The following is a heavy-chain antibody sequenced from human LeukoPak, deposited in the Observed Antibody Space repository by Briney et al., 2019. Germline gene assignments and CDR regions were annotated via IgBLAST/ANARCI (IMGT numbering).Heavy chain of an antibody. CDR2: IYPSDSDT. CDR3: ARRYCSGGSCNFDY. V-gene: IGHV5-51*01. CDR1: GYSFTNYW. D-gene: IGHD2-15*01. Sequence: GESLKISCKGSGYSFTNYWIGWVRQMPGKGLEWMGSIYPSDSDTRYSPSFQGQVTISVDKSISTAYLQWSSLKASDTAMFYCARRYCSGGSCNFDYWGQGTLVTVPS. J-gene: IGHJ4*02.